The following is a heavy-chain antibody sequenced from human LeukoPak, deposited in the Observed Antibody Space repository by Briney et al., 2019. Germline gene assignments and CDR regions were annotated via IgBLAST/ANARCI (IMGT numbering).Heavy chain of an antibody. CDR1: GFTFSNYA. CDR3: AKGGSSWSYYFDY. V-gene: IGHV3-23*01. Sequence: GGSLRLSCAASGFTFSNYAMTWVRQTPGKGLEWVSAISASAGTTYYADSVKGRFTISRDNSKNTLYLQMNSLRVDDTALYYCAKGGSSWSYYFDYWGQGTLVTVSS. CDR2: ISASAGTT. D-gene: IGHD6-13*01. J-gene: IGHJ4*02.